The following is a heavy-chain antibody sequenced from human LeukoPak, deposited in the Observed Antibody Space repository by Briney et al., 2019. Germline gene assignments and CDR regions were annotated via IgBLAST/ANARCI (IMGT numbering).Heavy chain of an antibody. D-gene: IGHD2-2*01. CDR1: GFMFSSYA. Sequence: GGSLRLSCAASGFMFSSYAMSWVRQAPGKGLEWVANIKQDGSEKYYVDSVKGRFTISRDNAKNSLYLQMNSLRAEDTAVYYCARSVVPAAMQYFQHWGQGTLVTVSS. CDR3: ARSVVPAAMQYFQH. J-gene: IGHJ1*01. V-gene: IGHV3-7*03. CDR2: IKQDGSEK.